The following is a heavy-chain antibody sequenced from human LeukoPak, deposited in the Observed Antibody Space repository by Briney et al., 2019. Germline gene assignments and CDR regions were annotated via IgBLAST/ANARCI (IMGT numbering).Heavy chain of an antibody. D-gene: IGHD3-10*01. V-gene: IGHV4-39*07. CDR3: ARGPMVRGVNSGVDY. CDR1: GGSISSSSYY. Sequence: PSETLSLTCTVSGGSISSSSYYWGWIRQPPGKGLEWIGSIYYSGSTYYNPSLKSRVTISVDTSKNQFSLKLSSVTAADTAVYYCARGPMVRGVNSGVDYWGQGTLVTVSS. J-gene: IGHJ4*02. CDR2: IYYSGST.